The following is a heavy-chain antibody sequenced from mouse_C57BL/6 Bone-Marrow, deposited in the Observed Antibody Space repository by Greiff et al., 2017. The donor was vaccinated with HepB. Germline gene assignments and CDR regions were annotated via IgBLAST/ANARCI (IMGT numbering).Heavy chain of an antibody. D-gene: IGHD1-1*01. V-gene: IGHV5-17*01. CDR2: ISSGSSTI. Sequence: EVKLMESGGGLVKPGGSLKLSCAASGFTFSDYGMHWVRQAPEKGLEWVAYISSGSSTIYYADTVKGRFTLSRDNAKNTLFLQMTSLRSEDTAMYYCARTVDYGAWFAYWGQGTLVTVSA. CDR1: GFTFSDYG. CDR3: ARTVDYGAWFAY. J-gene: IGHJ3*01.